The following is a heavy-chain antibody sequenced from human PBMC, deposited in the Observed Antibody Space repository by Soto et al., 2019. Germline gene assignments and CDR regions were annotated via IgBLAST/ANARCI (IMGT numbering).Heavy chain of an antibody. V-gene: IGHV1-69*01. D-gene: IGHD2-2*03. CDR3: ARGQLDIVVVPPGLDI. J-gene: IGHJ3*02. CDR2: IIPSFGTA. CDR1: GGTFSSYA. Sequence: QVQLVQSGAEVKKPGSSVKVSCKASGGTFSSYAISWVRQAPGQGLEWMGGIIPSFGTANYAQKFQGRVTITAGEPTSTAYLALSSLRSGGTAVYYCARGQLDIVVVPPGLDIWGPGTMVTVSS.